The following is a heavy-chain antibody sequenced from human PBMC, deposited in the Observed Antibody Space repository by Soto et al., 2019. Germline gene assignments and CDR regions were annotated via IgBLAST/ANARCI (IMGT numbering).Heavy chain of an antibody. Sequence: PGGSLRLGCGASGFTFSTYVMHWVRQAPGKGLEWVAVLWYDGTNENYAGSVKGRFTISRDNSKNTLYLQMNSLRVEDTAVYYCATEGKYKYAHDYWGQGT. CDR1: GFTFSTYV. CDR3: ATEGKYKYAHDY. D-gene: IGHD2-2*01. CDR2: LWYDGTNE. V-gene: IGHV3-33*01. J-gene: IGHJ4*02.